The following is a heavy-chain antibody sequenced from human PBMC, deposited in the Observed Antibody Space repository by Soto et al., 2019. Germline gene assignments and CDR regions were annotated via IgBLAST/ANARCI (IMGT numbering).Heavy chain of an antibody. V-gene: IGHV4-39*01. CDR3: ASANFYYYYGMDV. CDR1: GGSISSSSYY. D-gene: IGHD2-15*01. CDR2: IYYSGST. Sequence: ASETLSLTCTVSGGSISSSSYYWGWIRQPPGKGLEWIGTIYYSGSTYYNPSLKSRVTISVDPSKNQFSLRLNSVTAADTAGYYCASANFYYYYGMDVWGQGATVTVSS. J-gene: IGHJ6*02.